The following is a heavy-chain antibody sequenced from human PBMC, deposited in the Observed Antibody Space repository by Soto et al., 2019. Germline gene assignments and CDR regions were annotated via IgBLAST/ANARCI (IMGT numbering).Heavy chain of an antibody. J-gene: IGHJ5*02. CDR2: ISAYNGNT. CDR3: ARETYCSGGSCYSGRENWFDP. CDR1: GYTFTSYG. D-gene: IGHD2-15*01. Sequence: QVQLVQSGAEVKKPGASVKVSCKASGYTFTSYGISWVRQAPGQGLEWMGWISAYNGNTNYAQKLQGRGTMPTDTSTSPAYMEMRSLSSDDTAVYYCARETYCSGGSCYSGRENWFDPWGQGTLVTVSS. V-gene: IGHV1-18*01.